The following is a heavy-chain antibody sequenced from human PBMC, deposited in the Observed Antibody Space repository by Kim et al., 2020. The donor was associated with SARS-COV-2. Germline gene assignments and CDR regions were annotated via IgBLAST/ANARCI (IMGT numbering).Heavy chain of an antibody. D-gene: IGHD5-18*01. CDR3: ARDYAGISWDLGYSLYDY. J-gene: IGHJ4*02. CDR1: GYTFTGYY. Sequence: ASVKVSCKASGYTFTGYYMHWVRQAPGQGLEWMGRINPNSGGTNYAQKFQGRVTMTRDTSISTAYMELSRPRSDDTAVYYCARDYAGISWDLGYSLYDYWGQGTLVTVSS. V-gene: IGHV1-2*06. CDR2: INPNSGGT.